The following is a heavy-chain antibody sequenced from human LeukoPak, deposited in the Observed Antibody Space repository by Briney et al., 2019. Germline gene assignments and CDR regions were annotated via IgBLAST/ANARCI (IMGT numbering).Heavy chain of an antibody. J-gene: IGHJ3*02. V-gene: IGHV3-30*18. CDR3: AKDQWDYYDTSGRPGALDI. D-gene: IGHD3-22*01. CDR1: GFTFSRFA. Sequence: GRSLRLSCVVSGFTFSRFAMHWVRQAPGKGLEWVAHISFEGRNTYYADSVKGRFTISRDNCENTLYLQMNSLRAEDTDVYYCAKDQWDYYDTSGRPGALDIWGQGTMVTVSS. CDR2: ISFEGRNT.